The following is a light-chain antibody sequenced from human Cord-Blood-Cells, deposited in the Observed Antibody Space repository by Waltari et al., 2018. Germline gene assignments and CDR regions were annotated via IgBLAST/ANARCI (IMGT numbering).Light chain of an antibody. CDR2: AAS. J-gene: IGKJ2*03. V-gene: IGKV1-39*01. CDR3: QQSYSTLYS. Sequence: DIQMTQYPSSLSASVGDRVTITFRSSQSISSSLNWSQQKPGQAPKLLIYAASSLQSGVPSRFSGSGSGTDFTLTISSLQPEDFATYYCQQSYSTLYSFGQGTKLEIK. CDR1: QSISSS.